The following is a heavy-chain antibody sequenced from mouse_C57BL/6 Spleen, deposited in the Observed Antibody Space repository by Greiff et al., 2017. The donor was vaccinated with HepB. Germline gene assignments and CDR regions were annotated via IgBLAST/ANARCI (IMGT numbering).Heavy chain of an antibody. Sequence: DVMLVESGGGLVQPGGSLKLSCAASGFTFSDYYMYWVRQTPEKRLEWVAYISNGGGSTYYPDTVKGRFTISRDNAKNTLYLQMSRLKSEDTAMYYCARQGDYSKKGYAMDYWGQGTSVTVSS. V-gene: IGHV5-12*01. D-gene: IGHD2-5*01. CDR3: ARQGDYSKKGYAMDY. CDR1: GFTFSDYY. CDR2: ISNGGGST. J-gene: IGHJ4*01.